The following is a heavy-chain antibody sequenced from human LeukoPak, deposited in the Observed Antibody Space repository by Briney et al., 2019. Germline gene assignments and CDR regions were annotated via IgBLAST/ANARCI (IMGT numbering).Heavy chain of an antibody. CDR1: GYTLTELS. V-gene: IGHV1-24*01. J-gene: IGHJ4*02. CDR3: ATSMPVAVAVNFDY. D-gene: IGHD6-19*01. CDR2: FDPEDGVT. Sequence: ASVKVSCKVSGYTLTELSMHWVRQAPGKGLEWMGGFDPEDGVTIYAQKFQGRVTMTEDTSTDTAYMELSSLRSEDTAVYYCATSMPVAVAVNFDYWGQGTLVTVSS.